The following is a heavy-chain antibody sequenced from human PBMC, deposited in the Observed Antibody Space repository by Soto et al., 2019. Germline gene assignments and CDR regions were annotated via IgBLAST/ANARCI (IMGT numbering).Heavy chain of an antibody. Sequence: QVQLQESGPGLVKPSETLSLTCTVSGGSISSYYWSWIRQPPGKGLEWIGYINYSGSTNYNPSLKCRVTITVDTSKNQFALKLSSVTAAHTAVYYCARRYGYSFDYWGQGTRVTVSS. CDR2: INYSGST. CDR1: GGSISSYY. J-gene: IGHJ4*02. V-gene: IGHV4-59*08. D-gene: IGHD1-1*01. CDR3: ARRYGYSFDY.